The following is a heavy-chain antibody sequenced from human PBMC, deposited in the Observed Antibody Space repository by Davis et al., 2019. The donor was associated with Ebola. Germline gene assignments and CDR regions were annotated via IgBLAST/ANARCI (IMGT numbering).Heavy chain of an antibody. D-gene: IGHD3-10*01. Sequence: PSETLSLTCTVSGGSISSGDYYWSWIRQPPGKGLEWIGYIYYSGSTYYNPSLKSRVTISVDTSKNQFSLKLSSVTAADTAVYYCARIRGSGYLIPWDAFDIWGQGTMVTVSS. V-gene: IGHV4-30-4*08. J-gene: IGHJ3*02. CDR3: ARIRGSGYLIPWDAFDI. CDR2: IYYSGST. CDR1: GGSISSGDYY.